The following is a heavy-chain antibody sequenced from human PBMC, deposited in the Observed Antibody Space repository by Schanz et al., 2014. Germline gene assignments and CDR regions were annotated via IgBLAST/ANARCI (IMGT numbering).Heavy chain of an antibody. J-gene: IGHJ4*02. V-gene: IGHV3-11*04. D-gene: IGHD2-2*02. CDR2: ISSSSSTI. CDR1: GFIVSDNY. Sequence: QVQLVDSGGGLVKPGGSLRLSCAASGFIVSDNYMHWVRQAPGKGLEWVSYISSSSSTIYYADSVKGRFTISRDNAKNSLFLQMNSLRAEDTAVYYCAGGEYQLLYGNWGQGTLVTVSS. CDR3: AGGEYQLLYGN.